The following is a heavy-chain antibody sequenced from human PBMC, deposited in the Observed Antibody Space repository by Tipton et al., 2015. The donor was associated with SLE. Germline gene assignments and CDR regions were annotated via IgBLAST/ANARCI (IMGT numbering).Heavy chain of an antibody. J-gene: IGHJ5*02. CDR1: GVSISDYS. D-gene: IGHD5-12*01. CDR2: FDDGGRS. CDR3: ATSGYDSLSWFDP. Sequence: TLSLTCSVSGVSISDYSWSWIRQPPGKPLDWIGYFDDGGRSVKYNPSLNSRVTISLDTSNNQFSLRLTSVTAADTAVYYCATSGYDSLSWFDPWGQGTPVTVSS. V-gene: IGHV4-59*01.